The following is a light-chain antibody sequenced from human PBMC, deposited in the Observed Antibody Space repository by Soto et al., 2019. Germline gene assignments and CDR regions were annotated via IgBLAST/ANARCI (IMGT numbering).Light chain of an antibody. Sequence: EIVMTQSPATLSVSPGERATLSCRASQSVSSNLAWYQQKPGQAPRLLIYGASTRATGIPARFSGSGSGTELTLTLSSLQYEDFAVYYCQQYNNWPPYTFGQGATVEIK. V-gene: IGKV3-15*01. CDR1: QSVSSN. J-gene: IGKJ1*01. CDR2: GAS. CDR3: QQYNNWPPYT.